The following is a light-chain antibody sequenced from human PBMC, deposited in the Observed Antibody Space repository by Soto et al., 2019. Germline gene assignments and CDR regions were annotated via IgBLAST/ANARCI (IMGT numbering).Light chain of an antibody. CDR1: SSDVGGYNY. CDR2: DVS. Sequence: QSVLTRPASVSGSPGQSITISCTGTSSDVGGYNYVSWYQQHPGKAPKLMIYDVSNRPSGVSNRFSGSKSGNTASLTISGLQAEDEADYYCSSYTSSSTLSLYVFGTGTKVTVL. CDR3: SSYTSSSTLSLYV. J-gene: IGLJ1*01. V-gene: IGLV2-14*01.